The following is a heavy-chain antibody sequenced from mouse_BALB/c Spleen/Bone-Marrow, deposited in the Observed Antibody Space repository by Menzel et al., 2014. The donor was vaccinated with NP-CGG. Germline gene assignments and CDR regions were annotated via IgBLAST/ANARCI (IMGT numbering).Heavy chain of an antibody. CDR3: AKSRDYHDYWSFDY. Sequence: VKLQQSGGELVKPGASVKLSCTASGYTFTSYWMHWVKQTPGQGLEWIGEISPSDSYTNYNQKFKGKVTFTVDKAYSTAYMQLSRLTSEDSAVYYCAKSRDYHDYWSFDYWGAGTTVTVSS. CDR2: ISPSDSYT. CDR1: GYTFTSYW. J-gene: IGHJ1*01. V-gene: IGHV1-69*02. D-gene: IGHD2-4*01.